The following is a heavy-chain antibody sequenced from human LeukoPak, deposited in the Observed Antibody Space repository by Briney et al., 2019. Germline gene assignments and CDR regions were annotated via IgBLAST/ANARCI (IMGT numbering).Heavy chain of an antibody. J-gene: IGHJ5*02. CDR1: GGTFSSYA. V-gene: IGHV1-69*05. CDR2: IIPIFGTA. Sequence: ASVEVSCKASGGTFSSYAISWVRQAPGQGLEWMGGIIPIFGTANYAQKFQGRVTITTDESTSTAYMELSSLRSEDTAVYYCARGGSTMVRGVIKNRNNWFDPWGQGTLVTVSS. D-gene: IGHD3-10*01. CDR3: ARGGSTMVRGVIKNRNNWFDP.